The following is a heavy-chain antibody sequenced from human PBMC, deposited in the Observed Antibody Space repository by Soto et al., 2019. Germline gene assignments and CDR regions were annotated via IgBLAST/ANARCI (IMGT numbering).Heavy chain of an antibody. Sequence: ASVKVSCKASGYTFTSYYMHWVRQAPGQGLEWMGIINPSGGSTRYAQKFQGRVTLTTDTPTSTVFMELRSLTSDDTAVYYCARASPVVTDVWDQGTTVTVSS. CDR1: GYTFTSYY. J-gene: IGHJ6*02. CDR3: ARASPVVTDV. V-gene: IGHV1-46*01. D-gene: IGHD5-18*01. CDR2: INPSGGST.